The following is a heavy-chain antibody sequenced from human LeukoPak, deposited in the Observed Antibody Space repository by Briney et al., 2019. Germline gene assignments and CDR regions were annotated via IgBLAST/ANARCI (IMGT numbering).Heavy chain of an antibody. V-gene: IGHV1-2*02. Sequence: ASVKVSCKASGYIFSDYYMHWVRQAPGQGLEWLGWINPKTGAADYAQQFRGRITMTRDTSINTDYMEMKRVTSDDTAVYYCARDLNDYNHSGWFDPWGQGTLVTVSS. CDR1: GYIFSDYY. J-gene: IGHJ5*02. D-gene: IGHD5-24*01. CDR3: ARDLNDYNHSGWFDP. CDR2: INPKTGAA.